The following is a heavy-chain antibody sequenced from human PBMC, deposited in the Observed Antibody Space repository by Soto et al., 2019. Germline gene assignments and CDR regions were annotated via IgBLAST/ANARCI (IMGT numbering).Heavy chain of an antibody. D-gene: IGHD2-15*01. CDR3: ARAGWYRFDY. V-gene: IGHV3-74*01. CDR1: GFTFSSYW. Sequence: DVQLVESGGGLAQPGGSLRLSCVGSGFTFSSYWMHWVRQAPGKGLVWVSRINADGSTTNYADSVKGRFTVSRDNAKNSVYLQMNSLRDEDTAVYFCARAGWYRFDYWGPGALLTVSP. J-gene: IGHJ4*02. CDR2: INADGSTT.